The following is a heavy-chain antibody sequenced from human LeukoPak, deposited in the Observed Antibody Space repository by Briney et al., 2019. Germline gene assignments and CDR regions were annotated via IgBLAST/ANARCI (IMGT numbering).Heavy chain of an antibody. J-gene: IGHJ6*02. CDR3: ARVPIAARRSYYYYYGMDV. Sequence: SGGSLRLSCAASGFTFSSSEMNWVRQAPGKGLEWDSSISSSSSYIYYADSVKGRFTISRDNAKNSLYLQMNSLRAEDTAVYYCARVPIAARRSYYYYYGMDVWGQGTTVTVSS. CDR1: GFTFSSSE. D-gene: IGHD6-6*01. CDR2: ISSSSSYI. V-gene: IGHV3-21*01.